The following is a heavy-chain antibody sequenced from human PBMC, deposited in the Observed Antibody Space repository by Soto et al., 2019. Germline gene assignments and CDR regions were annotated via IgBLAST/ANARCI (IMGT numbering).Heavy chain of an antibody. V-gene: IGHV4-59*08. CDR1: GGSISSYY. D-gene: IGHD3-22*01. CDR3: ARLGGYYQAFDQ. CDR2: IYYSGST. J-gene: IGHJ4*02. Sequence: QVQLQESGPGLVKPSETLSLTCTVSGGSISSYYGGWFRQPPGKGLEWIGYIYYSGSTTYHPSLKSRVTISVDTYKNQCSLNLTSVTAADTAVYYCARLGGYYQAFDQWGQGSLVTVSS.